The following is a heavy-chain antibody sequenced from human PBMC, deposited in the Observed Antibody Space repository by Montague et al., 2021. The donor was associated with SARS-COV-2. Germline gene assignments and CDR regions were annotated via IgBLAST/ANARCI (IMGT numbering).Heavy chain of an antibody. V-gene: IGHV2-5*02. CDR1: GFSLSTSGVG. CDR2: IFWDDAK. D-gene: IGHD3-10*01. J-gene: IGHJ4*02. Sequence: PALVKPTQTLTLTCTFSGFSLSTSGVGVSWIRQPPGKALEWLAFIFWDDAKHYIPSLKTRLTITKATSKNQVVLTMSNMDLVDTATYYCAHSVPTITALPTTPFGFWGQGTLVTVSS. CDR3: AHSVPTITALPTTPFGF.